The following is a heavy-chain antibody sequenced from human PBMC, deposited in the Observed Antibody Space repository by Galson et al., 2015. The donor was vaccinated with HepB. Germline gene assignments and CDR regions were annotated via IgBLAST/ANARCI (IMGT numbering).Heavy chain of an antibody. CDR2: ISSNAKYT. CDR3: ARARGAGAGDYENWYLDL. Sequence: SLRLSCAASGFTFSYFSMTWGRQAPGKGLEWVAVISSNAKYTNHADSVRGRFTISRDNSKNTASIQMNSLRPDDTAVYYCARARGAGAGDYENWYLDLWGRGTLVTVSS. J-gene: IGHJ2*01. D-gene: IGHD4-17*01. V-gene: IGHV3-30*03. CDR1: GFTFSYFS.